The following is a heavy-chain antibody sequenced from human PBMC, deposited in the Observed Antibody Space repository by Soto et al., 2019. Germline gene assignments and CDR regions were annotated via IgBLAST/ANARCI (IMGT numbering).Heavy chain of an antibody. V-gene: IGHV3-7*01. Sequence: PGGSLRLSCAASGFSFSSYWMSWVRQAPGKGLEWVANIKEDGSEKNYVDFVKGRFTISRDNAKNSLYLQMNSLRVEDTALYYCARDSVDTAMAAFYYYGMDVWGQGITVTVSS. CDR1: GFSFSSYW. J-gene: IGHJ6*02. CDR2: IKEDGSEK. CDR3: ARDSVDTAMAAFYYYGMDV. D-gene: IGHD5-18*01.